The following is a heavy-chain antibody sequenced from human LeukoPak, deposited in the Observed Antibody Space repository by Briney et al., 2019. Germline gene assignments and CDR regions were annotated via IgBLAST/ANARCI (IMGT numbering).Heavy chain of an antibody. V-gene: IGHV3-21*01. Sequence: GGSLRLSCAASGFTFSSYSMNWVRHAPGKGLEWVSSISTSSSYIYYADSVKGRFIISRDNAKNSLYLQMNSLRAEDTAVYYCARDPPILTGPYYYYMDVWGKGTTVTISS. D-gene: IGHD3-9*01. CDR3: ARDPPILTGPYYYYMDV. J-gene: IGHJ6*03. CDR1: GFTFSSYS. CDR2: ISTSSSYI.